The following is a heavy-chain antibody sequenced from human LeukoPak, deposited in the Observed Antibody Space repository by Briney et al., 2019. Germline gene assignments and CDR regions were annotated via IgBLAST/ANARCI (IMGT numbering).Heavy chain of an antibody. D-gene: IGHD3-10*01. CDR1: GYTFIGYY. CDR2: INPNSGVT. Sequence: GASVKVSCKASGYTFIGYYMHWVRQAPGQGLEWMRWINPNSGVTNFAQRFQGRVTVTRDTSISTVYMELSGLRSDDTAIYYCARILVRGGNWFDPWGQGTLVTVSS. V-gene: IGHV1-2*02. J-gene: IGHJ5*02. CDR3: ARILVRGGNWFDP.